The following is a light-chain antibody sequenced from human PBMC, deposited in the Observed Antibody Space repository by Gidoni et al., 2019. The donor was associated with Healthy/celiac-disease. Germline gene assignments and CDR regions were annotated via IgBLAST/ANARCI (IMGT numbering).Light chain of an antibody. CDR2: GAS. CDR3: QQYKNWPRT. V-gene: IGKV3-15*01. J-gene: IGKJ1*01. Sequence: EIVMTQTPATLPVSTGERATLSCTAGQSVSSNVAWYQEKPGQAPRLLIYGASTRATGNPARFRGSGSGTEFTLSISSLRSENFAVYYCQQYKNWPRTFGQGTKVEIK. CDR1: QSVSSN.